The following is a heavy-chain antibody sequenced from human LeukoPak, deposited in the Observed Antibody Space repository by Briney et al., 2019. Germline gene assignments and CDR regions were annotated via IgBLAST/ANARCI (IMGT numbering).Heavy chain of an antibody. CDR1: GFTFSSYA. D-gene: IGHD6-19*01. J-gene: IGHJ4*02. V-gene: IGHV3-23*01. Sequence: GGSLRLSCAASGFTFSSYAMSWVRQAPGKGLEWVSAISGSGGSSYYADSVKGRFTISRDNSKNTLYLQMNSLRAEDTAVYYCAKDLGSSGWYIDYWGQGTLVTVSS. CDR3: AKDLGSSGWYIDY. CDR2: ISGSGGSS.